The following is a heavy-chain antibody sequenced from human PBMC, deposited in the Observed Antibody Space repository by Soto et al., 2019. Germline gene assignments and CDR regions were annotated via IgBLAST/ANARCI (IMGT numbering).Heavy chain of an antibody. CDR1: GDSIRSSY. CDR3: ARDMSGGSSWYEFDS. J-gene: IGHJ4*02. D-gene: IGHD6-13*01. CDR2: VYYTGAT. V-gene: IGHV4-59*13. Sequence: XETLSPTCTVSGDSIRSSYGSGVGQPPGRGLEWVGYVYYTGATNSNPSLNSRVTISADTSKNLFSLKVVSVTPADTAVYFCARDMSGGSSWYEFDSWGPGTLVTVSS.